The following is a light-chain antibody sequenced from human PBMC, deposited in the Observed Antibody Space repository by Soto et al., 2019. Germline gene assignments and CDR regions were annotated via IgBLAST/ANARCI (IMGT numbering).Light chain of an antibody. Sequence: EIVLTQSPGTLSLSPGKRGTLSCRASQTISSNYLAWYQQRPGQAPRLLIYSASSRATGIPDRFSGRGSGTDFALTISILEPEDFAVYYCQHYGSSVPITFGPGTKVDMK. CDR1: QTISSNY. CDR3: QHYGSSVPIT. J-gene: IGKJ3*01. V-gene: IGKV3-20*01. CDR2: SAS.